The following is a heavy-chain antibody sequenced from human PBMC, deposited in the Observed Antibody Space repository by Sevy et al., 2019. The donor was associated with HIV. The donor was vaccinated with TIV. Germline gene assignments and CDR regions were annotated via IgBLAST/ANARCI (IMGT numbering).Heavy chain of an antibody. V-gene: IGHV5-51*01. CDR1: RDSFTSYW. Sequence: GESLKISCKGSRDSFTSYWIGWVRQMPGRGLEWMGSIYPGDSDTRYSPSFQGQVTISADKSISTAYLQWSSLRDSDTAMYYCARQTTLITDFDCWGQGTQVTVSS. CDR3: ARQTTLITDFDC. CDR2: IYPGDSDT. D-gene: IGHD4-17*01. J-gene: IGHJ4*02.